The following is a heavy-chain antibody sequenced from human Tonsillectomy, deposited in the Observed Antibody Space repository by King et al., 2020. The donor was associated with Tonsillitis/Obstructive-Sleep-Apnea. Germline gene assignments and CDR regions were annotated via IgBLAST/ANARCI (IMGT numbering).Heavy chain of an antibody. CDR1: GGSFSGYF. CDR2: INHSGSS. CDR3: AMGPGYYGSRDPFDY. V-gene: IGHV4-34*01. D-gene: IGHD3-10*01. J-gene: IGHJ4*02. Sequence: VQLQQWGAGLLMPSETLSLTCAVYGGSFSGYFWSWIRQTPGKGLEWIGEINHSGSSNYNPSLRSRVTMSVDTVKKQVSLKLTSVTAADTAVYFCAMGPGYYGSRDPFDYWGQGTLVTVSS.